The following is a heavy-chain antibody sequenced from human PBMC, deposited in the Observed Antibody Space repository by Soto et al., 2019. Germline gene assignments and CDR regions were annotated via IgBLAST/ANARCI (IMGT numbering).Heavy chain of an antibody. CDR2: IYYSGST. Sequence: KASETLSLTCTVSGGSISSYYWSWIRQPPGKGLEWIGYIYYSGSTNYNPSLKSRVTISVDTSKNQFSLKLSSVTAADTAVYYCARERSYSSSWLYYYYGMDVWGQGTTVTVSS. V-gene: IGHV4-59*01. CDR3: ARERSYSSSWLYYYYGMDV. D-gene: IGHD6-13*01. J-gene: IGHJ6*02. CDR1: GGSISSYY.